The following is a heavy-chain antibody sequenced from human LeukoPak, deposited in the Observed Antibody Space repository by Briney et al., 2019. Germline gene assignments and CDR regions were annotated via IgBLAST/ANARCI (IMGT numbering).Heavy chain of an antibody. J-gene: IGHJ4*02. D-gene: IGHD3-9*01. CDR3: AKWGDYDVLTGYYDPDN. V-gene: IGHV3-23*01. CDR1: GFTFSNYA. CDR2: IVGSGANT. Sequence: GGSLRLSCAASGFTFSNYAMSWARQAPGKGLEWVSAIVGSGANTYYADSVKGRFTISRDNPRNTLYLQMNSLRAEDTAVYYCAKWGDYDVLTGYYDPDNWGQGTLVTVSS.